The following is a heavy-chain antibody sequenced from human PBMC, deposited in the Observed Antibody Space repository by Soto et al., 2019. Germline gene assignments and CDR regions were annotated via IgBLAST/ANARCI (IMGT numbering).Heavy chain of an antibody. J-gene: IGHJ6*02. CDR1: GFTFSSYG. CDR3: AKSRGSGNNGMDV. CDR2: ISYDGSNK. Sequence: GGSLRLSCAASGFTFSSYGMHWVRQAPGKGLEWVAVISYDGSNKYYADYVKGRFTISRDNSKNTLYLQMNSLRAKDTAVYYCAKSRGSGNNGMDVWGQGTTVTVSS. V-gene: IGHV3-30*18. D-gene: IGHD3-10*01.